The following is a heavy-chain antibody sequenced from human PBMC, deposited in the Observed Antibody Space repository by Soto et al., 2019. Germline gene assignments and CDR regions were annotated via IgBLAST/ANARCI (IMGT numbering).Heavy chain of an antibody. CDR2: IYSDGRT. Sequence: GGSLRLSCAASGFTFGSYAMSWARQAPGKGLECVSLIYSDGRTFYADSVKGRFTISRDNSKNTLYLQMNSLRAEDTAVYYCAKRATGTYFDYWGQGTLATVSS. CDR3: AKRATGTYFDY. CDR1: GFTFGSYA. V-gene: IGHV3-23*01. D-gene: IGHD1-1*01. J-gene: IGHJ4*02.